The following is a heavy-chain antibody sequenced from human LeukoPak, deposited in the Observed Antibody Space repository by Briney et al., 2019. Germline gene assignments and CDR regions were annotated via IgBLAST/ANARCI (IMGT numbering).Heavy chain of an antibody. D-gene: IGHD6-6*01. V-gene: IGHV3-66*02. CDR3: ARDVGGSSSGFVDY. CDR2: IYSGGST. Sequence: GGSLRLSCAASGFTVTSNYMSWVRQAPGKGLEWVSVIYSGGSTYYADSVKGRFTISRDNSKNTLYLQMNSLRAEDTAVCYCARDVGGSSSGFVDYWGQGTLVTVSS. CDR1: GFTVTSNY. J-gene: IGHJ4*02.